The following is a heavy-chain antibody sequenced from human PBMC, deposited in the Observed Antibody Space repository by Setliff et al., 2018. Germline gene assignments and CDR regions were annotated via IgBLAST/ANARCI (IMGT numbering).Heavy chain of an antibody. Sequence: PSETLSLTCTVSGSSISSSSYYWGWIRQPPGKGLEWIGIIYYSGSTYYNPSLKSRVTISVDTSKNQFSLKLSSVTAADTAVYYCARQQQLVIGSTAYYYYGMDVWGQGTTVTVSS. CDR3: ARQQQLVIGSTAYYYYGMDV. V-gene: IGHV4-39*07. J-gene: IGHJ6*02. CDR1: GSSISSSSYY. D-gene: IGHD6-13*01. CDR2: IYYSGST.